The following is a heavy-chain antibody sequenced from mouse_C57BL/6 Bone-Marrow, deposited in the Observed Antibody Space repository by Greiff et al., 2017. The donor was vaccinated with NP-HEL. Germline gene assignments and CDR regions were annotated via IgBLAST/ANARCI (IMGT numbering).Heavy chain of an antibody. J-gene: IGHJ2*01. V-gene: IGHV1-64*01. CDR3: ARVETGPYYFDY. Sequence: QVQLQQPGAELVKPGASVKLSCKASGYTFTSYWMHWVKQRPGQGLEWIGMIHPNSGSTNYNEKFKSKATLTVDKSSSTAYMQLSSLTSEDSAVYYCARVETGPYYFDYWGQGTTLTVSS. CDR1: GYTFTSYW. D-gene: IGHD4-1*01. CDR2: IHPNSGST.